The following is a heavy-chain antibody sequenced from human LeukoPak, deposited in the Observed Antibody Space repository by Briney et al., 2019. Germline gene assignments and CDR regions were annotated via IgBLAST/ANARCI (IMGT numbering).Heavy chain of an antibody. CDR2: ISGYSGDT. D-gene: IGHD2-2*01. J-gene: IGHJ4*03. CDR1: GYPFTNYG. V-gene: IGHV1-18*04. CDR3: ARDGPYPSCFFRF. Sequence: ASVKVSCKASGYPFTNYGFNWVRQAPGQGLEGMGWISGYSGDTKFAQNFQDRLTMTTDASATTAYMELRSLRYDDTAVYYCARDGPYPSCFFRFWGQGTLVSVSA.